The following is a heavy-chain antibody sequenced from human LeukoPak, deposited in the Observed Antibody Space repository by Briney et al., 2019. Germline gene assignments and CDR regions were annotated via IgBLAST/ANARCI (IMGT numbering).Heavy chain of an antibody. D-gene: IGHD2-15*01. V-gene: IGHV5-51*07. CDR3: ARHMDGSYYYGMDV. CDR2: IYPGDSDT. J-gene: IGHJ6*02. Sequence: GESLKISCKGSGYSFTNYWIGWVHQMPGKGLEWMGIIYPGDSDTKYSPSFQGQVTMSADRSISTAYLQWSSLKASDTAMYYCARHMDGSYYYGMDVWGQGTTVTVSS. CDR1: GYSFTNYW.